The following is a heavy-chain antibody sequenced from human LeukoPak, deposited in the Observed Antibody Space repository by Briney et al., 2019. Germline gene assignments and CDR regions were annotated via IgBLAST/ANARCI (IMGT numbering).Heavy chain of an antibody. D-gene: IGHD3-10*01. CDR1: GFTFSDYW. V-gene: IGHV3-7*01. Sequence: PGGSLRLSCAASGFTFSDYWMSWVRQAPGKGLEWVANIKYHGSDEHYVDSVRGRFTISRDNAKNSLFLQMNSLRAEDTAVHYCARIGGSGTYWDYWGQGTLVTVSS. J-gene: IGHJ4*02. CDR3: ARIGGSGTYWDY. CDR2: IKYHGSDE.